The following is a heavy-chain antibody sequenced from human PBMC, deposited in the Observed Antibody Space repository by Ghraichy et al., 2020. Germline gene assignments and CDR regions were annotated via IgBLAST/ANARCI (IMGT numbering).Heavy chain of an antibody. CDR3: ARPPFYSGSYYFDY. CDR1: GFTFSSYS. D-gene: IGHD1-26*01. Sequence: GGSLRLSCAASGFTFSSYSMNWVRQAPGKGLEWVSYISSSSSTIYYADSVKGRFTISRDNAKNSLYLQMNSLRAEDTAVYYCARPPFYSGSYYFDYWGQGTLVTVSS. CDR2: ISSSSSTI. J-gene: IGHJ4*02. V-gene: IGHV3-48*04.